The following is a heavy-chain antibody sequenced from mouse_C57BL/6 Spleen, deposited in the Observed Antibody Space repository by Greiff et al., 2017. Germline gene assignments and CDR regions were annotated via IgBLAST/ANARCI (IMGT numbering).Heavy chain of an antibody. CDR3: TRVGLYYYGSSNWYFDV. CDR2: ISSGGDYI. CDR1: GFTFSSYA. Sequence: EVQLVESGEGLVKPGGSLKLSCAASGFTFSSYAMSWVRQTPEKRLEWVAYISSGGDYIYYADTVKGRFTISRDNARNTLYLQMSSLKSEDTAMYYCTRVGLYYYGSSNWYFDVWGTGTTVTVSS. D-gene: IGHD1-1*01. V-gene: IGHV5-9-1*02. J-gene: IGHJ1*03.